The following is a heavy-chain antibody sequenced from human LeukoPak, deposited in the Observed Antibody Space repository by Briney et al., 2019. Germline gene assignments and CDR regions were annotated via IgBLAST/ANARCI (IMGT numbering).Heavy chain of an antibody. D-gene: IGHD4-11*01. V-gene: IGHV3-30*18. Sequence: PGGSLRLSCAASGFTFSSYGMHWVRQAPGKGLEWVAVISYDESNKYFADSVKGRFTISRDNSKNTLYLQMNSLRPEDTAVYYCAKSTTVTTQQRGYFDYWGQGTLVTVSS. J-gene: IGHJ4*02. CDR3: AKSTTVTTQQRGYFDY. CDR1: GFTFSSYG. CDR2: ISYDESNK.